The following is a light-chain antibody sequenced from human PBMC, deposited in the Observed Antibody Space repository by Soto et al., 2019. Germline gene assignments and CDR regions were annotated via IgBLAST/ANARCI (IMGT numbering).Light chain of an antibody. CDR1: RSDVGGYNY. CDR3: NSCAGSSTYV. J-gene: IGLJ1*01. Sequence: QSALTQPPSASGSPGQSVTLSCTGTRSDVGGYNYVSWYQHHPGKDPPLIIYEVNKRPSGVPDRFSGSKSGNTASLTVSGLQAEDEADYYCNSCAGSSTYVFGTGTQVTVL. V-gene: IGLV2-8*01. CDR2: EVN.